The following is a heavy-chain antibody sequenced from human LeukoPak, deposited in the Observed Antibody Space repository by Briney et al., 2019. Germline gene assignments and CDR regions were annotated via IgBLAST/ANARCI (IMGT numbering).Heavy chain of an antibody. CDR2: IYYSGST. D-gene: IGHD5-12*01. V-gene: IGHV4-39*07. J-gene: IGHJ4*02. CDR1: GGSISSSSYY. CDR3: ARKYNGYGGWIDY. Sequence: PSETLSLTCTVSGGSISSSSYYWGWIRQPPGKGLEWIGSIYYSGSTYYNPSLKSRVTISLDTSKNQFSLKLSSVTAADTAVYYCARKYNGYGGWIDYWAQGTLVTVSS.